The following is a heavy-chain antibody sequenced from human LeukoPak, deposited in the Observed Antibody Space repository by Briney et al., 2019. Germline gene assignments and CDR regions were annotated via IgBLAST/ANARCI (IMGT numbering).Heavy chain of an antibody. D-gene: IGHD1-26*01. CDR1: NGSTTSGSYY. CDR2: IYYSGSA. V-gene: IGHV4-39*01. CDR3: ARHDFSGSYSSFDP. Sequence: SETLFLTCTVSNGSTTSGSYYWGWIRHSPGKGLEWIGSIYYSGSAYYNPSLKSRVTISVETSKTQFSLELNSVTAADTAVYYCARHDFSGSYSSFDPWGQGTLVTVSS. J-gene: IGHJ5*02.